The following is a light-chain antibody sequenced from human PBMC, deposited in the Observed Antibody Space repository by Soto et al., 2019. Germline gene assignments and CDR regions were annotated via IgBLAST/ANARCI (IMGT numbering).Light chain of an antibody. Sequence: EVVLTQSPVTLSLSPGERVTLSCRASQSVGSYLAWYQQSPGQAPRLLIYGASTRATGIPARFSGSGSGTDFTLTISSLQSEDFAVYYCQQYNKWPPVTFGQGTKLAIK. CDR3: QQYNKWPPVT. J-gene: IGKJ2*01. CDR2: GAS. V-gene: IGKV3-15*01. CDR1: QSVGSY.